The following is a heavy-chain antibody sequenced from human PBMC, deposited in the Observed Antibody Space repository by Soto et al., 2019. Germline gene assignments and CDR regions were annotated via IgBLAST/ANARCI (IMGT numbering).Heavy chain of an antibody. CDR1: GYTFTSYG. CDR3: ARDVATAVYYYGMDV. D-gene: IGHD5-12*01. CDR2: ISAYNGNT. J-gene: IGHJ6*02. V-gene: IGHV1-18*04. Sequence: ASVKVSCKASGYTFTSYGISWVRQAPGQGLEWMGWISAYNGNTNYAQKLQGRVTMTTDTSTSTAYMELRSLRSDDTAVYYCARDVATAVYYYGMDVWGQGTTVTVSS.